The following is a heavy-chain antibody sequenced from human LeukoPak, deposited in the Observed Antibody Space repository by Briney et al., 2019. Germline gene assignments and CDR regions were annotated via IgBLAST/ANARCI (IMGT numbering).Heavy chain of an antibody. CDR2: IHHSGST. Sequence: SETLSLTCAIYGGSFSGYYWGWIRQPPGKGLEWIASIHHSGSTHYNPSLKSRVTISVDTSKNQFSLKLSSVTAADTAVYYCARLVRGVGYWYFDLWGRGTLVTVSS. D-gene: IGHD3-10*01. CDR3: ARLVRGVGYWYFDL. V-gene: IGHV4-34*01. CDR1: GGSFSGYY. J-gene: IGHJ2*01.